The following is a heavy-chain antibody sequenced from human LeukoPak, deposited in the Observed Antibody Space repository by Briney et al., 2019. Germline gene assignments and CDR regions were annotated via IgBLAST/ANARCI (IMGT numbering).Heavy chain of an antibody. D-gene: IGHD2-15*01. V-gene: IGHV3-23*01. CDR3: AKDLGGSGGYNPFDF. Sequence: GGSLRLSCAASGFTFSSYVMSWVRQAPGKGLEWVSFISASGGSTYYAGSVKGRFTISRDNSKNTLFLQMSSLRAEDTAVYYCAKDLGGSGGYNPFDFWGQGNLVTVSS. J-gene: IGHJ4*02. CDR1: GFTFSSYV. CDR2: ISASGGST.